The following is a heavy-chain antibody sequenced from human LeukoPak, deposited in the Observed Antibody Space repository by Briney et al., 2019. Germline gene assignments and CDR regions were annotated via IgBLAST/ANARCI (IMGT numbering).Heavy chain of an antibody. CDR3: ARGIRVPRRHGPKIAARNWFDP. V-gene: IGHV4-34*01. CDR1: GGSFSGYY. Sequence: PSETLSLTCAVHGGSFSGYYWSWIRQPPGKGLEWIGEINHSGSTNYKPPLKSRVTIAVDTSKNQFSLKLSSVTAADAAVYYCARGIRVPRRHGPKIAARNWFDPWGQGTLVTVSS. J-gene: IGHJ5*02. CDR2: INHSGST. D-gene: IGHD6-6*01.